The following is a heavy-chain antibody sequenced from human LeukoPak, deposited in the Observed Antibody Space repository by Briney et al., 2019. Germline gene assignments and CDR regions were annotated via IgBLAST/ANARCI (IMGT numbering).Heavy chain of an antibody. J-gene: IGHJ4*02. V-gene: IGHV4-34*01. CDR3: ARGRPSRGITMIVVVIRPYFDY. Sequence: SETLSLTCAVYGGSFSGYYWSWIRQPPGKGLEWIGEINHSGSNNYNPSLKSRVTISVETSKNQFSLKLSSVTAADTAVYYCARGRPSRGITMIVVVIRPYFDYWGQGTLVTVSS. CDR2: INHSGSN. D-gene: IGHD3-22*01. CDR1: GGSFSGYY.